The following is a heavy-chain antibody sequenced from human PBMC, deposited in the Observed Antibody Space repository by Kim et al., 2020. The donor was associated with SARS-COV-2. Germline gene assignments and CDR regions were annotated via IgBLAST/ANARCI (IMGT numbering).Heavy chain of an antibody. Sequence: GGSLRLSCAASGFTFSSYAMSWVRQAPGKGLEWVSAISGSGGSTYYADSVKGRFTISRDNSKNTLYLQMNSLRAEDTAVYYCAKDKRWLQFFPPGLPYGMDVWGQGTPVTVSS. V-gene: IGHV3-23*01. CDR1: GFTFSSYA. CDR2: ISGSGGST. D-gene: IGHD5-12*01. J-gene: IGHJ6*02. CDR3: AKDKRWLQFFPPGLPYGMDV.